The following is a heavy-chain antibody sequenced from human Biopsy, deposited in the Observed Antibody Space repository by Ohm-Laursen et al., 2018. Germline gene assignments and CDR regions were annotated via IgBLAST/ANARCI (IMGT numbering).Heavy chain of an antibody. CDR1: SYTFTDYN. J-gene: IGHJ4*02. Sequence: ASVKVSCKVSSYTFTDYNIHWMRQAPGQGLEWLGYINCKTGATNYAQRFQGTVTMTRDTSISTAYLALGSLRSADTAIYYCARDPLNGHKHFDYWGQGSLVTVSS. D-gene: IGHD2-8*01. CDR2: INCKTGAT. V-gene: IGHV1-2*02. CDR3: ARDPLNGHKHFDY.